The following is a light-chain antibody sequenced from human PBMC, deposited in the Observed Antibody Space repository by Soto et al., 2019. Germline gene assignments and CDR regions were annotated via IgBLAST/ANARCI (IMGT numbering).Light chain of an antibody. CDR1: QSVSFNS. J-gene: IGKJ3*01. V-gene: IGKV3-20*01. Sequence: EIVLTHSPGTLSLSPGERATLSFSASQSVSFNSLAWYQQKGGQAPRLLIYAASTRATGVPDRFSGTGSGTDFALTISRLETDDSAVYYCQQYGGSPFTFGPGTKVDIK. CDR2: AAS. CDR3: QQYGGSPFT.